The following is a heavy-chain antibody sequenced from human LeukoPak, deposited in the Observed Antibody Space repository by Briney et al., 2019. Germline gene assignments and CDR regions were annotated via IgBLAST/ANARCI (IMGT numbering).Heavy chain of an antibody. CDR2: ISAYNGNP. CDR1: GYTFTSYG. V-gene: IGHV1-18*01. Sequence: ASVTVSCKASGYTFTSYGISWVRQAPGQGLEWMGWISAYNGNPTYAQNLQGRITLSTDSSTSTAYMELRSLRSDDTAVYYCARAYKTLTGHSAWFDPWGQGTLVTVSS. D-gene: IGHD3-9*01. CDR3: ARAYKTLTGHSAWFDP. J-gene: IGHJ5*02.